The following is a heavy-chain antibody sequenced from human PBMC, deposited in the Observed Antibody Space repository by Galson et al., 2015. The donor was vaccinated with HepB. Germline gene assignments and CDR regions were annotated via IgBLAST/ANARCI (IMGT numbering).Heavy chain of an antibody. CDR1: GFIFRHHA. D-gene: IGHD3-16*01. Sequence: SLRLSCAGSGFIFRHHAMAWIRQAPGKGLEWVSGINGRGSTRSYSDAVKGRFSISRDNSKDTVFLQMDKLGAEDTAVYYCVKEGSWFGGDWFDPWGQGALVTVS. J-gene: IGHJ5*02. V-gene: IGHV3-23*01. CDR2: INGRGSTR. CDR3: VKEGSWFGGDWFDP.